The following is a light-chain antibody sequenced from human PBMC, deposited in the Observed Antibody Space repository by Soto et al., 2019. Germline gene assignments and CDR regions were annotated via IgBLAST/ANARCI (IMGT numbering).Light chain of an antibody. CDR3: QQYVSLPIT. J-gene: IGKJ5*01. CDR2: GAS. Sequence: EIVLTQAPGTLSLSPGVRATLSCRASQSVSSSYLAWYQQKPGQAPRLLIYGASSRATGIPDRFSGSGSGTDFTLAISRVEPEDFAVYYCQQYVSLPITFGQGTRLEI. V-gene: IGKV3-20*01. CDR1: QSVSSSY.